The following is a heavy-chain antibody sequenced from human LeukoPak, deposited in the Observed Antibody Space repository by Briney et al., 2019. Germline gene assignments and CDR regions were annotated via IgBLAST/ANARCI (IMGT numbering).Heavy chain of an antibody. V-gene: IGHV1-69*13. CDR3: ARGSEAYYYCYYMDV. J-gene: IGHJ6*03. CDR1: GGTFSSYA. CDR2: IIPIFGTA. Sequence: GASVKVSCKASGGTFSSYAISWVRQAPGQGLEWMGGIIPIFGTANYAQKFQGRVTITADESTSTAYMELSSLRYEDTAVYYCARGSEAYYYCYYMDVWGKGTTVTISS.